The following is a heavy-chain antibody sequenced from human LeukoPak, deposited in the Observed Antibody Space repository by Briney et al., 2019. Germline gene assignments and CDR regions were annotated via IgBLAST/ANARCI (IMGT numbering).Heavy chain of an antibody. CDR3: ARVTGVGGYYFDY. V-gene: IGHV1-46*01. CDR2: INLGGGST. J-gene: IGHJ4*02. CDR1: GYTXTRTY. D-gene: IGHD3-22*01. Sequence: ASVKVSCKASGYTXTRTYMHGLRQAPGQGLEWMGIINLGGGSTSYAQKFQGRVTMTRDTSTSIVYMELSSLRPEDTAVYYCARVTGVGGYYFDYWGQGTMVSVSS.